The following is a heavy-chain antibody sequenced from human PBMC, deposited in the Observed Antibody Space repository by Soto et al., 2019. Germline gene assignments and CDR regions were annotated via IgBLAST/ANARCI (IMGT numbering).Heavy chain of an antibody. CDR1: GYTLTELS. CDR2: FDPEDGET. Sequence: ASVKVSCKVSGYTLTELSMHWVRQAPGKGLEWMGGFDPEDGETIYAQKFQGRVTMTEDTSTDTAYMELSSLRSEDTAVYYCATDSGWYRPFDYWGKGTLVTVSS. D-gene: IGHD6-19*01. J-gene: IGHJ4*02. V-gene: IGHV1-24*01. CDR3: ATDSGWYRPFDY.